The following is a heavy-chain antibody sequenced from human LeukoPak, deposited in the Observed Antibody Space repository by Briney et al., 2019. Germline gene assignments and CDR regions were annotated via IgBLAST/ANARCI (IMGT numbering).Heavy chain of an antibody. CDR2: TIPIFGTA. D-gene: IGHD4-17*01. CDR1: GDTFSSYA. CDR3: ARVHGDYDYYGMDV. Sequence: SVKISCKASGDTFSSYAISWVRQAPGQGLEWMGGTIPIFGTANYAQKFQGRVTITADESTSTAYMELSSLRSEDTAVYYCARVHGDYDYYGMDVWGQGTTVTVSS. J-gene: IGHJ6*02. V-gene: IGHV1-69*01.